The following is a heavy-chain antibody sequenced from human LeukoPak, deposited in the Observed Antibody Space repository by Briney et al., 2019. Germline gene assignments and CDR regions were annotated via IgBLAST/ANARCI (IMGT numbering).Heavy chain of an antibody. CDR3: ARGWYSSSYAFDI. J-gene: IGHJ3*02. Sequence: GASVKVSCKASGYTFTIYGISWVRQAPGQGLEWMGGIIPIFGTANYAQKFQGRVTITADESTSTAYMELSSLRSEDTAVYYCARGWYSSSYAFDIWGQGTMVTVSS. V-gene: IGHV1-69*13. CDR1: GYTFTIYG. D-gene: IGHD6-6*01. CDR2: IIPIFGTA.